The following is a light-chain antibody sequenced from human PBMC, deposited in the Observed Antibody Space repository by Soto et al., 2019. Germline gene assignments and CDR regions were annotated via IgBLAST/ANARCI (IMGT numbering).Light chain of an antibody. V-gene: IGKV1-5*03. CDR3: QQYHNLWT. CDR2: KAS. CDR1: QTISTW. J-gene: IGKJ1*01. Sequence: DIQMTQSPSTLSASVGDRVTITCRASQTISTWLAWYQQKPGKAPKLLIYKASILESGVPSRFSGSGSGTDFTLTISGLQPDDFATYYCQQYHNLWTFGQGTKVDIK.